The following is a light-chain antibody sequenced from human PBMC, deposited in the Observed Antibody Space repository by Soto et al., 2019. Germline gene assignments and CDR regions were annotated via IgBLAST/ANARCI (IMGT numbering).Light chain of an antibody. Sequence: QSALTQPRSVSGSPGQSVTISCTGTSSDVGGYNYVSWYQQHPGKAPKVMIYDVSKRPSGVPDRFSGSKSGNTASLTISGLQAEDEADYYCCSYAGNYSGVFGGGTKVTVL. CDR3: CSYAGNYSGV. CDR2: DVS. V-gene: IGLV2-11*01. J-gene: IGLJ3*02. CDR1: SSDVGGYNY.